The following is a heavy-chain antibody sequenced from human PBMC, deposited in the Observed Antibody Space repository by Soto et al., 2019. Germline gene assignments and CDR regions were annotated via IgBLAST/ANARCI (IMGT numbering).Heavy chain of an antibody. V-gene: IGHV3-23*01. CDR2: IGGTSGST. CDR3: AKRRGEGYFDL. D-gene: IGHD3-10*01. Sequence: PGESLKISCAASGFTFSNFVMSWVRRAPGKGLEWVSAIGGTSGSTYYADSVKGRFTISRDNSKNTLSLQMSSLRAEDTAIYYCAKRRGEGYFDLWGRGTLVTVSS. J-gene: IGHJ2*01. CDR1: GFTFSNFV.